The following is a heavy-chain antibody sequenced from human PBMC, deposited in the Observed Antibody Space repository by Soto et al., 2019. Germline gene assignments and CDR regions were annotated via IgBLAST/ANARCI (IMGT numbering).Heavy chain of an antibody. D-gene: IGHD6-19*01. Sequence: QVQLVQSGAEMREPGSSVKVYCKASGGTFSSSAINWLRQAPGQGPEWMGGIIPTFGTANYIEKFRGRVTITADTSTSTAYMEVSSLTSDDTAMYFCARSETAGHRGFDSWGQGKMVTVSS. CDR1: GGTFSSSA. CDR2: IIPTFGTA. V-gene: IGHV1-69*06. J-gene: IGHJ3*02. CDR3: ARSETAGHRGFDS.